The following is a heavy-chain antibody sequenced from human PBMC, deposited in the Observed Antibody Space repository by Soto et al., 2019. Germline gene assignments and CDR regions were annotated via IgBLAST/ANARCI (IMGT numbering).Heavy chain of an antibody. D-gene: IGHD1-1*01. CDR3: ARADWNPAFDF. V-gene: IGHV4-31*03. J-gene: IGHJ4*02. CDR2: IHDSGTT. Sequence: QGQLQESGPGLVKPSQTLSLTCTGSGASISSGGGYYWTWIRQRPRKGLEWIGYIHDSGTTYYNPSLESRVIMSVDTSKNQFSLKLSSVTAADTAVYYCARADWNPAFDFWGQGTLVTVSS. CDR1: GASISSGGGYY.